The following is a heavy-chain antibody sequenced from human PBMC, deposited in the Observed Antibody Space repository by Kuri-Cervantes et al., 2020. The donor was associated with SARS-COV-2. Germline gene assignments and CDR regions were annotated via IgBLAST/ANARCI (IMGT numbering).Heavy chain of an antibody. J-gene: IGHJ3*01. CDR2: INWNGGST. CDR3: ARDPHSYCSSTSCYIPVD. CDR1: GFTFDDYG. Sequence: GGSLRLSCAASGFTFDDYGMSWVRQAPGKGLEWVSGINWNGGSTGYADSVKGRFTISSDNAKNSLYLQMNSLRAEDTALYYCARDPHSYCSSTSCYIPVDWGQGTMVTVSS. D-gene: IGHD2-2*02. V-gene: IGHV3-20*04.